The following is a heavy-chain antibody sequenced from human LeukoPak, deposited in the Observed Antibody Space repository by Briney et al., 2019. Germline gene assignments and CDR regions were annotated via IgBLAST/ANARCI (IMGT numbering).Heavy chain of an antibody. J-gene: IGHJ4*02. Sequence: SETLSLTCTVSGGSISSSSYYWGWIRQPPGKGLEWIGSIYYSGSTYYNPSLKSRVTISVDTSKNQFSLKLSSVTAADTAVYYCARDPAAAAGGTDYFDYWGQGTLVTVSS. CDR2: IYYSGST. CDR1: GGSISSSSYY. CDR3: ARDPAAAAGGTDYFDY. V-gene: IGHV4-39*07. D-gene: IGHD6-13*01.